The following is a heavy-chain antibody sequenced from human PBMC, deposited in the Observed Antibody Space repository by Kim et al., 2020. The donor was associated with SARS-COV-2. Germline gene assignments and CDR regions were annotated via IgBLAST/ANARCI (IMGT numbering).Heavy chain of an antibody. J-gene: IGHJ5*02. CDR3: ARDPLYYDFWSGYSSVIWFDP. CDR2: INPNSGGT. D-gene: IGHD3-3*01. Sequence: ASVKVSCKASGYTFTGYYMHWVRQAPGQGLEWMGWINPNSGGTNYAQKFQGRVTMTRDTSISTAYMELSRLRSDDTAVYYCARDPLYYDFWSGYSSVIWFDPWGQGTLVTVSS. CDR1: GYTFTGYY. V-gene: IGHV1-2*02.